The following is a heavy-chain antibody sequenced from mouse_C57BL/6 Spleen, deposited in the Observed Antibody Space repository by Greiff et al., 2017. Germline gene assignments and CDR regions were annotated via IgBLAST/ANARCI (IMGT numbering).Heavy chain of an antibody. Sequence: VQLQQPGAELVKPGASVKLSCKASGYTFTSYWMHWVKQRPGQGLEWIGMIHPNSGSTNYNEKFKSKATLTVDKSSSTAYMQPSSLTSEDSAVYYCARDYDGYPFDYWGQGTTLTVSS. D-gene: IGHD2-3*01. CDR3: ARDYDGYPFDY. V-gene: IGHV1-64*01. CDR2: IHPNSGST. CDR1: GYTFTSYW. J-gene: IGHJ2*01.